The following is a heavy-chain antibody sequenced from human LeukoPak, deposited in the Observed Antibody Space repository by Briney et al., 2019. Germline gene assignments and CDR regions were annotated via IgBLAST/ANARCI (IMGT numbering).Heavy chain of an antibody. CDR2: IYHSGST. D-gene: IGHD3-10*01. J-gene: IGHJ3*02. Sequence: SETLSLTCTVSGGSISSGGYYWSWIRQPPGKGLEWIGYIYHSGSTYYNPSLKSRVTMSVDTSKNQFSLKLSSVTAADTAVYYCARKGTPYDAFDIWGQGTMVTVSS. V-gene: IGHV4-30-2*01. CDR3: ARKGTPYDAFDI. CDR1: GGSISSGGYY.